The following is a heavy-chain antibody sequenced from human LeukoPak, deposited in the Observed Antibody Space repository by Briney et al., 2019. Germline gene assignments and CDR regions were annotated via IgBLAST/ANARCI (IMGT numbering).Heavy chain of an antibody. CDR3: ARWRPSGIYYNGNFDY. D-gene: IGHD3-10*01. CDR2: INPSGGST. J-gene: IGHJ4*02. CDR1: GYTFTSYY. V-gene: IGHV1-46*01. Sequence: GASVKVSCKAPGYTFTSYYMHRVRQAPGQGLEWMGIINPSGGSTSYAQKFQGRVTMTRDTSTSTVYMELSSLRSEDTAVYYCARWRPSGIYYNGNFDYWGQGTLVTVSS.